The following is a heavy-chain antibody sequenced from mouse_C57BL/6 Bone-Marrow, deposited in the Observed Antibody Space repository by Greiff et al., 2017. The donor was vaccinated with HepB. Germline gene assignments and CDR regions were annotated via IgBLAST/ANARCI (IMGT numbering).Heavy chain of an antibody. J-gene: IGHJ2*01. CDR1: GYSITSGYY. CDR2: ISYDGSN. CDR3: AREPLITTVVYFDY. Sequence: EVKVEESGPGLVKPSQSLSLTCSVTGYSITSGYYWNWIRQFPGNKLEWMGYISYDGSNNYNPSLKNRISITRDTSKNQFFLKLNSVTTEDTATYYCAREPLITTVVYFDYWGQGTTLTVSS. D-gene: IGHD1-1*01. V-gene: IGHV3-6*01.